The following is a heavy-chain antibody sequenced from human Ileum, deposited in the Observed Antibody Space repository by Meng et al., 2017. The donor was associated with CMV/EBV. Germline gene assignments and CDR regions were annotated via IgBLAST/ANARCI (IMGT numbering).Heavy chain of an antibody. CDR3: VRWASDYDFWSGDSDWFDP. CDR1: TFNNST. Sequence: TFNNSTINWVRQAPGQGLEWVGRIIPILGIANYGQKFQGRVTITADKSTTTAYMELSSLRSEDTAVYYCVRWASDYDFWSGDSDWFDPWGQGTLVTSPQ. CDR2: IIPILGIA. V-gene: IGHV1-69*02. D-gene: IGHD3-3*01. J-gene: IGHJ5*02.